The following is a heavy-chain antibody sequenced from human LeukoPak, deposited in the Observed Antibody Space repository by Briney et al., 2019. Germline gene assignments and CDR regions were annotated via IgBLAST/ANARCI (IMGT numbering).Heavy chain of an antibody. CDR3: ATTDYDFMSGSYYMDV. CDR1: GGTFISYA. D-gene: IGHD3-3*01. J-gene: IGHJ6*03. CDR2: TIPILGTT. Sequence: ASVKVSCKASGGTFISYAITWGRQAPGQGPEWMGRTIPILGTTKYTQKFQGRLTITTDESTSTAYMELSSLISEDTAVYFCATTDYDFMSGSYYMDVWGKGTTVIVSS. V-gene: IGHV1-69*11.